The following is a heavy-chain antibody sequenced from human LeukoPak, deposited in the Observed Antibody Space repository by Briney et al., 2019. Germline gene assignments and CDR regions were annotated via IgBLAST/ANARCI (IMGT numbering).Heavy chain of an antibody. D-gene: IGHD4-17*01. V-gene: IGHV3-30*02. CDR2: IRYDGSNK. J-gene: IGHJ5*02. CDR3: AKDMVTTKYDWFDP. CDR1: GFIFSSYG. Sequence: HPGGSLRLSCAASGFIFSSYGMRWVRQAPGKGLEWVAFIRYDGSNKYYADSVKGRFTISRDNSKNTLYLQMNSLRAEDTAVYYCAKDMVTTKYDWFDPWGQGTLVTVSS.